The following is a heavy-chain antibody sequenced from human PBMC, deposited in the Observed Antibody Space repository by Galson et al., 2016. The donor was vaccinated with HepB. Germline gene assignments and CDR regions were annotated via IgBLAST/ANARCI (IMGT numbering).Heavy chain of an antibody. J-gene: IGHJ4*02. CDR1: NGSISSDY. V-gene: IGHV4-59*01. Sequence: SETLSLTCTVSNGSISSDYWSWFRQAPGKGLELIGHIYYSGSTNYNPSLKSRVTISAGSNEFSLKLTSVTAADTAVYYCSRVPYCIGRTCLARYFDYRGRGILVTVSS. CDR2: IYYSGST. CDR3: SRVPYCIGRTCLARYFDY. D-gene: IGHD2-15*01.